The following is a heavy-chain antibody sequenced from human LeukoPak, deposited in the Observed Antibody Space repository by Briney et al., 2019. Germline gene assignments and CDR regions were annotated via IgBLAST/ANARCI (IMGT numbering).Heavy chain of an antibody. D-gene: IGHD6-13*01. CDR2: IKQDGSEK. Sequence: GGSLRLSCAASGFTFSRYWMSWVRQAPGKGLEWVANIKQDGSEKYYVDSVKGRFTISRDNSKNTLYLQMNSLRAEDTAVYYCAKDAATSSWYNPYYYYYMDVWGKGTTVTVSS. CDR1: GFTFSRYW. J-gene: IGHJ6*03. CDR3: AKDAATSSWYNPYYYYYMDV. V-gene: IGHV3-7*01.